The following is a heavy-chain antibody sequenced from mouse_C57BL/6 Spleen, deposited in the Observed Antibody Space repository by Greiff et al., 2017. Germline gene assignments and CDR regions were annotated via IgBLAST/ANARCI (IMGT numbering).Heavy chain of an antibody. D-gene: IGHD1-1*01. CDR3: ARDTITTVGYFDY. CDR2: ISDGGSYT. Sequence: EVKVVESGGGLVKPGGSLKLSCAASGFTFSSYAMSWVRQTPEKRLEWVATISDGGSYTYYPDNVQGRFTISRDNAKNNLYLQMSQLKSEDTAMYYCARDTITTVGYFDYWGQGTTRTVAS. J-gene: IGHJ2*01. V-gene: IGHV5-4*01. CDR1: GFTFSSYA.